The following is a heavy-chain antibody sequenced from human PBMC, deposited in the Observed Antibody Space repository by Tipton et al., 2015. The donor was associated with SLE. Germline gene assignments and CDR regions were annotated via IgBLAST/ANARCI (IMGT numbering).Heavy chain of an antibody. J-gene: IGHJ4*02. CDR2: ISWNSDSI. D-gene: IGHD3-22*01. CDR3: AKSTRSGYQAPYDY. Sequence: QLVQSGGGLVQPGRSLRLACAASGFTFDDYAMHWVRQAPGKGLEWVSGISWNSDSIEYVDSVKGRFTISRDNARNSVYLQMNSLRAEDTAVYYCAKSTRSGYQAPYDYWGQGTLVTVSS. CDR1: GFTFDDYA. V-gene: IGHV3-9*01.